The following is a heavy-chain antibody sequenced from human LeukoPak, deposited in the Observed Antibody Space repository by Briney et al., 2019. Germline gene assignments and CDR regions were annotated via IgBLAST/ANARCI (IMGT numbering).Heavy chain of an antibody. CDR2: IIPILGIA. D-gene: IGHD2-15*01. Sequence: ASVKVSCKASGGTFSSYAISWVRQAPGQGLEWMGRIIPILGIANYAQKFQGRVTITADKSTSTAYMELSSLRSEDTAVYYCAATVHYCSGGGCYNHYYGMDVWGRGTTVTVSS. J-gene: IGHJ6*02. V-gene: IGHV1-69*04. CDR1: GGTFSSYA. CDR3: AATVHYCSGGGCYNHYYGMDV.